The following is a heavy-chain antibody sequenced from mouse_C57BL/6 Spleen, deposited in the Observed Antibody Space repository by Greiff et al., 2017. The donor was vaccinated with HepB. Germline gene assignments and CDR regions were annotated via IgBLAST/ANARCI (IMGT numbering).Heavy chain of an antibody. CDR1: GYTFTDYY. D-gene: IGHD1-1*02. CDR3: AIWSDYYAMDY. CDR2: IYPGSGNT. V-gene: IGHV1-76*01. J-gene: IGHJ4*01. Sequence: SGAELVRPGASVKLSCKASGYTFTDYYINWVKQRPGQGLEWIARIYPGSGNTYYNEKFKGKATLTAEKSSSTAYMQLSSLTSEDSAVYFCAIWSDYYAMDYWGQGTSVTVSS.